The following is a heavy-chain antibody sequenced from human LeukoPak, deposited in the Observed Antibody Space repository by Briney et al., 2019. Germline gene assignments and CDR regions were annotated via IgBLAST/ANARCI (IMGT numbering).Heavy chain of an antibody. CDR2: ISWNSGSI. D-gene: IGHD3-9*01. V-gene: IGHV3-9*01. CDR3: AKGSYYDILTGYYEFDY. J-gene: IGHJ4*02. CDR1: GFTFDDYA. Sequence: PGRSLRLSCAASGFTFDDYAMHWVRQAPGKGLEWVSGISWNSGSIGYADSVKGRFTISRDNAKNYLYLQMNSLRAEDTALYYCAKGSYYDILTGYYEFDYWGQGTLVTVSS.